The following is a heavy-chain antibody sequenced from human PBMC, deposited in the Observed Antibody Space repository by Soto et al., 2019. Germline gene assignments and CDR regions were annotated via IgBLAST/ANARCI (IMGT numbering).Heavy chain of an antibody. J-gene: IGHJ6*02. CDR2: IIPICGTG. D-gene: IGHD2-21*02. V-gene: IGHV1-69*01. CDR3: GIVVVTAPLVDYYCCMDV. Sequence: QVRLVQSGAEVKKPGSSVKVSCKASGGTFSSYAISWVRQAPGQGLEWMGGIIPICGTGDYAQKFQGRVTITADESTSTAYMERSILRDEDTAVYYGGIVVVTAPLVDYYCCMDVWGQGTTVTVSS. CDR1: GGTFSSYA.